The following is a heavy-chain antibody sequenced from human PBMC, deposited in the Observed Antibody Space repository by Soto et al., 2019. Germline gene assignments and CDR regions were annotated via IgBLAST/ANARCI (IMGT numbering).Heavy chain of an antibody. Sequence: QVQLVESGGGVVQPGRSLRLSCAASGFTFSSYGMHWVRQAPGKGLEWVAVISYDGSNKYYADSVKGRFTISRVNSKNTLYLQMSSLIPEDTAGYYCALVRVDTAMLFDCWGQGTLVTGSS. V-gene: IGHV3-30*03. J-gene: IGHJ4*02. D-gene: IGHD5-18*01. CDR1: GFTFSSYG. CDR2: ISYDGSNK. CDR3: ALVRVDTAMLFDC.